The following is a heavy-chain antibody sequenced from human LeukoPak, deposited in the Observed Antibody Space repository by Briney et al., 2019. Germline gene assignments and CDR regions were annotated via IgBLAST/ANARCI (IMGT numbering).Heavy chain of an antibody. J-gene: IGHJ4*02. Sequence: PGGSLRLFCAASGFIFSIYAIHWVRQAPGKGLEWVTVISYDGTSKYYAESVKGRFTISRDNSKNTLYLQMNSLRLEDTAMYYCATLNGHIDYWGQGTLVTVSS. CDR3: ATLNGHIDY. V-gene: IGHV3-30*04. CDR1: GFIFSIYA. D-gene: IGHD5-24*01. CDR2: ISYDGTSK.